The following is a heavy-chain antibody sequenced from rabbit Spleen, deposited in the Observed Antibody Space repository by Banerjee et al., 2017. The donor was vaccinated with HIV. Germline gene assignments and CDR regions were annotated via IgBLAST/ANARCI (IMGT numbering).Heavy chain of an antibody. Sequence: QEQLEESGGDLVKPEGSLTLTCTASGFSFSSSYYMCWVRQAPGKGLEWIGFINTTTAGTDYASWAKGRFTISKTSSTTVTLQLSSLTAADTATYFCARAPGDRGANDLTRLDLWGPGTLVTVS. CDR1: GFSFSSSYY. CDR2: INTTTAGT. V-gene: IGHV1S45*01. J-gene: IGHJ3*01. D-gene: IGHD2-1*01. CDR3: ARAPGDRGANDLTRLDL.